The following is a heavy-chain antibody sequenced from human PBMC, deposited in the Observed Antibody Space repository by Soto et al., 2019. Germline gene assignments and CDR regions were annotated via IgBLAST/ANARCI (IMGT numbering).Heavy chain of an antibody. CDR1: GYTFTSYG. Sequence: QVQLVQSGAEVKKPGASVKVSCKASGYTFTSYGISWVRQAPGQGLEWMGWISAYNGNTNYAQKLQGRVTMTTDTSTSTAYMELRSLRSDDTAVYYCALGYCSSTSCRAGGDYYYGMDVWGQGTTVTVSS. CDR2: ISAYNGNT. J-gene: IGHJ6*02. CDR3: ALGYCSSTSCRAGGDYYYGMDV. V-gene: IGHV1-18*01. D-gene: IGHD2-2*01.